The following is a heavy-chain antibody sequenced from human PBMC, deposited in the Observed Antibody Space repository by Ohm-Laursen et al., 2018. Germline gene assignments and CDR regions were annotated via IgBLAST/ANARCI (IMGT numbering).Heavy chain of an antibody. CDR1: GFSFSTYI. D-gene: IGHD2-2*01. V-gene: IGHV3-21*04. J-gene: IGHJ6*02. CDR3: ARAGPLPAAGHYGMDV. Sequence: SLRLSCAASGFSFSTYIMNWVRQAPGKGLEWVSSVSARSTFIYYADSVEGRFAISRDNAKNSLYLQMNSLRAEDTAVYYCARAGPLPAAGHYGMDVWGQGTTVTVSS. CDR2: VSARSTFI.